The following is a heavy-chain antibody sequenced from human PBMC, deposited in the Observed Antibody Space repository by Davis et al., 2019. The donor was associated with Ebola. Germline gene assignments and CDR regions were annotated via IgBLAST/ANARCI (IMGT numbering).Heavy chain of an antibody. CDR1: GYTFAAHY. CDR3: ARGHTYGRWDDWFDP. Sequence: AASVKVSCKASGYTFAAHYIHWVRQAPGQGLEWMGRINPNFGGKIYAQKFQDRVTMTIDTSIKTAYMELDRLRADDTAVYYWARGHTYGRWDDWFDPWGQGTLVTVSS. V-gene: IGHV1-2*06. J-gene: IGHJ5*02. D-gene: IGHD5-18*01. CDR2: INPNFGGK.